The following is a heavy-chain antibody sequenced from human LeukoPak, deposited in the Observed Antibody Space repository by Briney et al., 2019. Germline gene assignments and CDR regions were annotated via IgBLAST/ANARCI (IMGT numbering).Heavy chain of an antibody. CDR2: MYYSGST. J-gene: IGHJ4*02. CDR3: AREKGPLDY. Sequence: SETLSLTCTVSGASISGYWWGWIRQPPGKGLEWIGYMYYSGSTNYNPSLKSRVTISVDTSKNQFSLKLSTLTAADTAVYYCAREKGPLDYWGQGTLVTVSS. V-gene: IGHV4-59*01. CDR1: GASISGYW.